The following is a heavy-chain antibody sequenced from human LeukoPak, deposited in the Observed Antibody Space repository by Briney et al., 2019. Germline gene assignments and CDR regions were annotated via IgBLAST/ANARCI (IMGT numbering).Heavy chain of an antibody. CDR3: ARDTVGATFPGAFDI. CDR1: GDSFSYFY. Sequence: SETLSLTCTVSGDSFSYFYWSWIRQPPGKGLEWIGYIYNSGSTNYNPSLKSRVTISLDTSKNHFSLKLSSVTAADTAVYYCARDTVGATFPGAFDIWGQGTLVTVSS. J-gene: IGHJ3*02. CDR2: IYNSGST. V-gene: IGHV4-59*12. D-gene: IGHD1-26*01.